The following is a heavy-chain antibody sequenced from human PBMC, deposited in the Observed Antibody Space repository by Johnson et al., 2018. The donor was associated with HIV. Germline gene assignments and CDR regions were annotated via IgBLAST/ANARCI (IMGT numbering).Heavy chain of an antibody. CDR1: GFTFTNYA. V-gene: IGHV3-30*03. CDR3: AITSRTDAFDI. Sequence: QVQLVESGGGVVQPGRSLRLSCAASGFTFTNYAMHWVRQAPGKGLEWVAVISYDGTNKYYADSVKGRFTISRDSSKTTLYLQMNSLRAEDTAVYYWAITSRTDAFDIWGQGTMVTVSS. J-gene: IGHJ3*02. D-gene: IGHD1-1*01. CDR2: ISYDGTNK.